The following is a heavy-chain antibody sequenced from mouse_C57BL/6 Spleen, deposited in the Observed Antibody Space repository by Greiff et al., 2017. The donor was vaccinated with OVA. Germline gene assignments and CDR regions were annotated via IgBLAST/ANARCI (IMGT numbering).Heavy chain of an antibody. CDR3: ARKGLRGYFDV. CDR1: GYAFSSSW. V-gene: IGHV1-82*01. J-gene: IGHJ1*03. Sequence: PLQQSGPELVKPGASVKISCKASGYAFSSSWMNWVKQRPGKGLEWIGRIYPGDGDTNYNGKFKGKATLTADKSSSTAYMQLSSLTSEDSAVYFCARKGLRGYFDVWGTGTTVTVSS. CDR2: IYPGDGDT. D-gene: IGHD2-4*01.